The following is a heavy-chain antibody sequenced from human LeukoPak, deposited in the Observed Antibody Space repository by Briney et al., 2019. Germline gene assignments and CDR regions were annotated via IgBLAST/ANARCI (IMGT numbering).Heavy chain of an antibody. CDR1: GFTLSSYA. V-gene: IGHV3-23*01. Sequence: GGSLRLSCAASGFTLSSYAMSWVRQAPGKGLEWVSAISNSGGSTYYADSVKGRFTISRDNSRNTLYLQMNSLRAEDTAVYYCAKGQTEEMATISDYWGQGALVTVSS. J-gene: IGHJ4*02. D-gene: IGHD5-24*01. CDR3: AKGQTEEMATISDY. CDR2: ISNSGGST.